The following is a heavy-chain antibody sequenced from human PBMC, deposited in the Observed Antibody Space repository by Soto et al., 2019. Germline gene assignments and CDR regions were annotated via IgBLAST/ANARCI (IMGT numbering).Heavy chain of an antibody. CDR3: ARGHSSSWCRFDY. D-gene: IGHD6-13*01. V-gene: IGHV1-3*01. CDR2: INAGNGNT. J-gene: IGHJ4*02. Sequence: QVQLVQSGAEVKKPGASVKVSCKASGYTFTSYAMHWVRQAPGQRLEWMGWINAGNGNTKYSQKFQGRVTITRDTAASTAYMELSSLRSEDTAVYYCARGHSSSWCRFDYWGQGTLVTVSS. CDR1: GYTFTSYA.